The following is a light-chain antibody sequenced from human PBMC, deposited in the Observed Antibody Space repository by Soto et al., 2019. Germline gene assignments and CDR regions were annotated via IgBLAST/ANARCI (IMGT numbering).Light chain of an antibody. CDR1: QSISSY. CDR2: AAS. J-gene: IGKJ4*01. V-gene: IGKV1-39*01. Sequence: DIQMTQSPSSLSASVGXRVTITCRASQSISSYLNWYQQKPGKAPKLLIYAASSLQSGVPSRFSGSGSGTDFTLTICSLQPEDFATYYCQQSYSTPPGTFGGGTKVDIK. CDR3: QQSYSTPPGT.